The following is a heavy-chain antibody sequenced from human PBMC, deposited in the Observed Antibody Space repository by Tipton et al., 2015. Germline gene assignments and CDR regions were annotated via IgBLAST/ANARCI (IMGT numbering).Heavy chain of an antibody. CDR1: GYTFTSYD. CDR2: MNPNSGNT. Sequence: QSGAEVKKPGASVKVSCKASGYTFTSYDINWVRQATGQGLEWMGWMNPNSGNTNYAQKLQGIVTMTTDTSTSTAYMELRSLRSDDTAVYYCARDSEQQLVLESNWFDPWGQGTLVTVSS. D-gene: IGHD6-13*01. V-gene: IGHV1-18*01. J-gene: IGHJ5*02. CDR3: ARDSEQQLVLESNWFDP.